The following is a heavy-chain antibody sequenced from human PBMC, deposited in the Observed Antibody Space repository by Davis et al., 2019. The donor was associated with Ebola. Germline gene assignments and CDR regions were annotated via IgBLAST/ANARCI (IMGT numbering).Heavy chain of an antibody. J-gene: IGHJ5*02. CDR2: INHSGST. Sequence: SQTLSLTRAVYGGSLSGYYWSWIRQPPGKGLEWIGEINHSGSTNYHPSLKSRVTISVDTSKNQFPLKLSSVTAAHTAVYYCARRGGSSGWTGAGKDNWFDPWGQGTLVTVSS. V-gene: IGHV4-34*01. CDR1: GGSLSGYY. D-gene: IGHD6-19*01. CDR3: ARRGGSSGWTGAGKDNWFDP.